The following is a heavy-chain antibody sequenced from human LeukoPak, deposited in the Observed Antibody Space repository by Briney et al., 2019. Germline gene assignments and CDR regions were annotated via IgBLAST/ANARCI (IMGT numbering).Heavy chain of an antibody. CDR2: ISGSGGST. CDR1: GFTFSSYA. J-gene: IGHJ4*02. CDR3: AKPPGSGPTAY. V-gene: IGHV3-23*01. D-gene: IGHD3-10*01. Sequence: GGSLRLSCAASGFTFSSYAMSWVRQPPAKGLEWVSAISGSGGSTYYADSVKGRFTISRDNSKNTLYLQMNSLRTEDTAVYYCAKPPGSGPTAYWGQGTLVTVSS.